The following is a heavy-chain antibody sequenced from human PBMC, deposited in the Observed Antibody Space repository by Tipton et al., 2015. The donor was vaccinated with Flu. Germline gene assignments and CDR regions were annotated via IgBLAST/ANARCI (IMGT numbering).Heavy chain of an antibody. CDR3: VTSGFYSLDPFHI. Sequence: AVSGDTFRNSWMHWVRQVSGKGLVWVSRINSDGTSVSYADSVKGRFTISRDDAKKMVYLHMNSLRGEDTTVYYCVTSGFYSLDPFHIWGRGTMVTVSS. J-gene: IGHJ3*02. D-gene: IGHD3-22*01. V-gene: IGHV3-74*01. CDR2: INSDGTSV. CDR1: GDTFRNSW.